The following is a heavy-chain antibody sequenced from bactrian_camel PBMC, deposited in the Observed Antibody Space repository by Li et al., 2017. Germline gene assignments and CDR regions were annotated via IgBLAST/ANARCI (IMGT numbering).Heavy chain of an antibody. D-gene: IGHD2*01. CDR1: EYDVTISC. Sequence: HVQLVESGGGSVQAGGSLRLSCSLSEYDVTISCMGWFRQRPGKERAGVAAIRSDGSTSYVDSVKGRFTISIDNAKNTLYLQMNSLRPEDTALYYCAAMRLDRWYTCGAKTIATDFGYRGQGTQVTVS. J-gene: IGHJ6*01. CDR2: IRSDGST. V-gene: IGHV3S53*01. CDR3: AAMRLDRWYTCGAKTIATDFGY.